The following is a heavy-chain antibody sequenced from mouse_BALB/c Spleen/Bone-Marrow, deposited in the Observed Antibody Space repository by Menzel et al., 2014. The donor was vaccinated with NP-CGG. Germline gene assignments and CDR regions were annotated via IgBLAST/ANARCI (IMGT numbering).Heavy chain of an antibody. Sequence: EVKLMESGPEVVKPGASVKIPCKTSGYTFTDYNVDWVKQSQGKSLEWIGDINPNNGGTIYNQKFKGKATLTVDKSSSTAYIELRSLTSEDTAVYYCARRGNYGHAMDYWGQGTSATVSS. CDR1: GYTFTDYN. CDR3: ARRGNYGHAMDY. J-gene: IGHJ4*01. V-gene: IGHV1-18*01. D-gene: IGHD1-1*02. CDR2: INPNNGGT.